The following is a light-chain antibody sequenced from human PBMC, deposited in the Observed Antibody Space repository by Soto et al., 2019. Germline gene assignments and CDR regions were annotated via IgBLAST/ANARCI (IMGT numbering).Light chain of an antibody. CDR1: QDISNY. Sequence: DIQMTQSPSSLSASVGDRVPITCQASQDISNYLNWYQQKPGKAPKLLIYDASNLETGVPSRFSGSVSGTDFTFTISSLRPEDSSTYYCQQYENLPLTFGGGTKVELK. CDR3: QQYENLPLT. V-gene: IGKV1-33*01. CDR2: DAS. J-gene: IGKJ4*01.